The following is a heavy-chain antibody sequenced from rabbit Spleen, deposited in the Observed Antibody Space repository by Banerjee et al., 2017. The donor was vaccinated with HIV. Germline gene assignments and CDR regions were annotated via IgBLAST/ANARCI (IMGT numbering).Heavy chain of an antibody. Sequence: QEQLVESGGDLVKPGASLTLTCTASGFSFSGSYYMCWVRQAPGKGLEWIACIYAGSSGSTYYASWAKGRFTISKTSSTAVALQMTSLTAADTATYFCARWTSSDGYFNLWGQGTLVTVS. CDR1: GFSFSGSYY. CDR3: ARWTSSDGYFNL. CDR2: IYAGSSGST. V-gene: IGHV1S45*01. D-gene: IGHD1-1*01. J-gene: IGHJ4*01.